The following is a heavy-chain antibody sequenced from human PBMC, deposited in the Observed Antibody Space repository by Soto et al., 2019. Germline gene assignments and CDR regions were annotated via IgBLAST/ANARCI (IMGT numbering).Heavy chain of an antibody. Sequence: ASVKVSCKASGYTFTGYYMHWVRQAPGQGLEWMGWINPNSGGTNYAQKFQGWVTMTRDTSISTAYMELSRLRSDDTAVYYCARGRTAMVLYSLDYWGQGTLVTVSS. CDR3: ARGRTAMVLYSLDY. CDR2: INPNSGGT. V-gene: IGHV1-2*04. D-gene: IGHD5-18*01. CDR1: GYTFTGYY. J-gene: IGHJ4*02.